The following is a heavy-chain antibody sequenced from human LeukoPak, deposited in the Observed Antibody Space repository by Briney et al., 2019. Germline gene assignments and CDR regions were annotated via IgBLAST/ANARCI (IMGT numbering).Heavy chain of an antibody. CDR3: ASVIAAAGTAYWYFDL. D-gene: IGHD6-13*01. Sequence: SETLSLTCTVSGGSISSYYWSWIRQPPGKGLEWIGYIYYSGSTNYNPSLKSRVTISVDTSKNQFSLKLSSVTAADTAVYYCASVIAAAGTAYWYFDLWGRGTLVTVSS. J-gene: IGHJ2*01. CDR1: GGSISSYY. CDR2: IYYSGST. V-gene: IGHV4-59*08.